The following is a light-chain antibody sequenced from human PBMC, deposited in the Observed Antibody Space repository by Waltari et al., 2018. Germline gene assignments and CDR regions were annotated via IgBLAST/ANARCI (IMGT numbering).Light chain of an antibody. J-gene: IGLJ1*01. CDR2: DNN. CDR1: SSHIGNNS. V-gene: IGLV1-51*01. Sequence: QSVLTQPPSVSAAPGQKVTISCSGSSSHIGNNSVSWYQQLPGTAPKLLIYDNNKRPSGFPDRFAGSKSGTSATLGITGIQTGDEADYYCGTWDSSLSLYVFGTGTKVTVL. CDR3: GTWDSSLSLYV.